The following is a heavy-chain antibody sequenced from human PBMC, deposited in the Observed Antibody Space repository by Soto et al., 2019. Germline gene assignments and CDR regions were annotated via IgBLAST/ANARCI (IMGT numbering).Heavy chain of an antibody. J-gene: IGHJ6*03. CDR2: IHYSGST. CDR3: ARQPSADYYYYYMDV. V-gene: IGHV4-59*08. CDR1: GGSISTYY. Sequence: QVQLQESGPGLVKPSETLSLTCTVSGGSISTYYWSWIRQPPGKGLEWIGYIHYSGSTGYNPSLNSRVTISVDTSKNKFSLKLSSVTAADTAVYYCARQPSADYYYYYMDVWGKGTRVTVSS.